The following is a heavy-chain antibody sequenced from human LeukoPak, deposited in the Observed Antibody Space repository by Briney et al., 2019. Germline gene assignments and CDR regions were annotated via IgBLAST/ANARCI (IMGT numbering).Heavy chain of an antibody. V-gene: IGHV1-69*13. D-gene: IGHD6-13*01. CDR1: GGTFSSYA. J-gene: IGHJ4*02. CDR3: ARAQRVAAALGGD. Sequence: ASVKVSCKASGGTFSSYAISWVRQAPGQGLEWMGGIIPIFGTANYAQEFQGRVTITADESTSTAYMELSSLRSDDTAVYYCARAQRVAAALGGDWGQGTLVTVSS. CDR2: IIPIFGTA.